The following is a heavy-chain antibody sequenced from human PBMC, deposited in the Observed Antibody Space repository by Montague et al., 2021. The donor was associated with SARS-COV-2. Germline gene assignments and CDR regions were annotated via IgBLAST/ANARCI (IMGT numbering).Heavy chain of an antibody. CDR1: GGSISSGDYY. J-gene: IGHJ4*02. D-gene: IGHD2-8*01. V-gene: IGHV4-30-4*08. Sequence: TLSLTCTVSGGSISSGDYYWGWIRQPPGKGLEWIGYIYYSGSTYYNPSLKSRVTISVDTSKNQFSLKLSSVTAADTAVYYCARGLATYYTNFWLSSSVGAFDHWGQGTLVTVSS. CDR2: IYYSGST. CDR3: ARGLATYYTNFWLSSSVGAFDH.